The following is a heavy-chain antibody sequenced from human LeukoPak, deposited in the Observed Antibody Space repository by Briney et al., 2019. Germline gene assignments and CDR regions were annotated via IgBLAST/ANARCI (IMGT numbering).Heavy chain of an antibody. CDR1: GFTFSSYA. J-gene: IGHJ1*01. CDR2: ISSDGSNK. V-gene: IGHV3-30-3*01. Sequence: QTGGSLRLSCAASGFTFSSYAMHWVRQAPVKGLEWVALISSDGSNKYYADSVKGRFTISRDNSKNTLYLQMNSLRAEDTAVYYCARVRGGNWGRGTLVTVSS. D-gene: IGHD2/OR15-2a*01. CDR3: ARVRGGN.